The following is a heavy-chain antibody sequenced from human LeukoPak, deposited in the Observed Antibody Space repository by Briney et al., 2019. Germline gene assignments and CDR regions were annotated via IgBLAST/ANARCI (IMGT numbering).Heavy chain of an antibody. CDR2: ISYDGSNK. D-gene: IGHD5-18*01. CDR1: GFTFSSYA. V-gene: IGHV3-30-3*01. CDR3: ARGHRGYSYAPGGY. Sequence: GGSLRLSCAASGFTFSSYAMHWVRQAPGKGLEWVAVISYDGSNKYYADSVKGRFTISRDNSKNTLYLQMNSLRAEDTAVYYCARGHRGYSYAPGGYWGQGTLVTVSS. J-gene: IGHJ4*02.